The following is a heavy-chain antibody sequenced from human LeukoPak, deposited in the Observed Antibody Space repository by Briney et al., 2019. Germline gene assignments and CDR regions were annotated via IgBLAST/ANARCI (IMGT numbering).Heavy chain of an antibody. Sequence: KSSQTLSLTCTVSGGSISSGGYYWSWIRQPPGKGLEWIGYIYHSGSTYYNPSLKSRVTISVDRSKNQFSLKLSSVTAADTAVYYCAREPHVDTARYYFDYWGQGTLVTVSS. CDR1: GGSISSGGYY. J-gene: IGHJ4*02. CDR2: IYHSGST. CDR3: AREPHVDTARYYFDY. D-gene: IGHD6-6*01. V-gene: IGHV4-30-2*01.